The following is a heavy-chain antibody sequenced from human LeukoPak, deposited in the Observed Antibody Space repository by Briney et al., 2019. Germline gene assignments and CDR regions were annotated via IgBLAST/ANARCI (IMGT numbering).Heavy chain of an antibody. V-gene: IGHV4-30-4*01. J-gene: IGHJ4*02. CDR1: GGSISSGDYY. CDR2: IYYSGST. Sequence: SETLSLTCTVSGGSISSGDYYWSWIRQPPGKGLEWIGYIYYSGSTYYNPSLKSRVTISVDTSKSQFSLKLSSVTAADTAVYYCARGKSSTSFDYWGQGTLVIVSS. CDR3: ARGKSSTSFDY. D-gene: IGHD2-2*01.